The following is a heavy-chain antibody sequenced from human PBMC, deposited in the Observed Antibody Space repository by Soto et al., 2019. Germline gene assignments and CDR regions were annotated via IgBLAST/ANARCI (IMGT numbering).Heavy chain of an antibody. CDR3: ARGIAAAGTAYYFDY. D-gene: IGHD6-13*01. Sequence: SETLSLTCAVYGGSFSGYYWSWIRQPPGKGLEWIGEINHSGSTNYNPSLKSRVTISVDTSKNQFSLKLSSVTAADTAVYYCARGIAAAGTAYYFDYWGQGTLVTVSS. V-gene: IGHV4-34*01. CDR1: GGSFSGYY. CDR2: INHSGST. J-gene: IGHJ4*02.